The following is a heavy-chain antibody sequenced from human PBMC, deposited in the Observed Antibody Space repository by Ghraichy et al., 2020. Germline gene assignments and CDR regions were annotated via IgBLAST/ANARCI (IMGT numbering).Heavy chain of an antibody. J-gene: IGHJ4*02. CDR2: IYYSGST. V-gene: IGHV4-31*03. CDR3: ARFETLSLLLGYCSGGSCGNFDY. D-gene: IGHD2-15*01. Sequence: SETLSLTCTVSGGSISSGGYYWSWIRQHPGKGLEWIGYIYYSGSTYYNPSLKSRVTISVDTSKNQFSLKLSSVTAADTAVYYCARFETLSLLLGYCSGGSCGNFDYWGQGTLVTVSS. CDR1: GGSISSGGYY.